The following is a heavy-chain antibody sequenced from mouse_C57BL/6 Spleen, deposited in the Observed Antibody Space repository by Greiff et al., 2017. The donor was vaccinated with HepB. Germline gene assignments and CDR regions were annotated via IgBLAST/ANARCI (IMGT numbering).Heavy chain of an antibody. D-gene: IGHD2-2*01. CDR3: ARSTMVTTEGNYFDY. V-gene: IGHV1-4*01. CDR2: INPSSGYT. J-gene: IGHJ2*01. CDR1: GYTFTSYT. Sequence: QVQLQQSGAELARPGASVKMSCKASGYTFTSYTMHWVKQRPGQGLEWIGYINPSSGYTKYNQKFKDKATLTADKSSSTAYMQLSSLTSEDSAVYYWARSTMVTTEGNYFDYWGQGTTLTVSS.